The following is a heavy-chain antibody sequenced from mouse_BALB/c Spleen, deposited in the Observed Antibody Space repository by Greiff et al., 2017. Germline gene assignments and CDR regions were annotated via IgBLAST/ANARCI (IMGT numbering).Heavy chain of an antibody. V-gene: IGHV5-6-4*01. J-gene: IGHJ2*01. CDR3: TRVGYGYFDY. D-gene: IGHD1-1*01. Sequence: EVMLVESGGGLVKPGGSLKLSCAASGFTFSSYTMSWVRQTPEKRLEWVATISSGGSYTYYPDSVKGRFTISRDNAKNTLYLQMSSLKSEDTAMYYCTRVGYGYFDYWGQGTTLTVSS. CDR2: ISSGGSYT. CDR1: GFTFSSYT.